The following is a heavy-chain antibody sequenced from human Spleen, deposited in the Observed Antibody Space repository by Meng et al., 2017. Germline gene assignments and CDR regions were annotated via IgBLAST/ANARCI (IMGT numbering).Heavy chain of an antibody. CDR2: INPKSGDT. Sequence: QVQLGKSGAEVKKPGASVKVSCKASGYTFPDYWLHWVRRAPGQGLEWMGRINPKSGDTHYAQRFQGRVTMTGDTSISTAYMELSGLRSEDTAVYYCASSNSGSYFEADWFDPWGQGTLVTVSS. CDR1: GYTFPDYW. D-gene: IGHD1-26*01. CDR3: ASSNSGSYFEADWFDP. V-gene: IGHV1-2*06. J-gene: IGHJ5*02.